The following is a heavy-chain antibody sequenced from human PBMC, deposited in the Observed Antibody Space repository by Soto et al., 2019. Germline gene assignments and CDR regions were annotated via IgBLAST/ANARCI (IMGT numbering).Heavy chain of an antibody. CDR2: ISYDGSNK. V-gene: IGHV3-30-3*01. CDR1: GFTFNSYA. D-gene: IGHD3-10*01. Sequence: GGSLRLSCAASGFTFNSYAMHWVRQAPGKGLEWVAVISYDGSNKYYADSVKGRFTISRDNSKNTLYLQMNSLRAEDTAVYYCARALLWFGEPVYYYGMDVWGQGTTVTVSS. CDR3: ARALLWFGEPVYYYGMDV. J-gene: IGHJ6*02.